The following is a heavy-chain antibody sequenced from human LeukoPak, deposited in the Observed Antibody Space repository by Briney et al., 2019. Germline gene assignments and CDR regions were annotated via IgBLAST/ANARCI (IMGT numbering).Heavy chain of an antibody. CDR1: GFTFSSYG. D-gene: IGHD1-26*01. Sequence: GGSLRLPCAASGFTFSSYGMYWVRQAPGKGLEWVAVISYDGSNKYYADSVKGRFTISRDNSKNTLYLQMNSLRAEDTAVYYCAKDGGWWELLGGFLDYWGQGTLVTVSS. J-gene: IGHJ4*02. CDR3: AKDGGWWELLGGFLDY. V-gene: IGHV3-30*18. CDR2: ISYDGSNK.